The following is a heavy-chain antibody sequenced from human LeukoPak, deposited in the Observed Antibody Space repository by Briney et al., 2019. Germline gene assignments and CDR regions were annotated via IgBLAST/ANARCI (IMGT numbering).Heavy chain of an antibody. CDR1: GYTFTSYD. CDR2: MNPNSGNT. Sequence: ASVKVSCKASGYTFTSYDINWVRQATGQGLEWMGWMNPNSGNTGYAQKFQGRVTMTRNTSISTAYMELSSLRSEDTAVYYCATAMIVVAGDAFDIWGQGQWSPSLQ. V-gene: IGHV1-8*01. D-gene: IGHD3-22*01. CDR3: ATAMIVVAGDAFDI. J-gene: IGHJ3*02.